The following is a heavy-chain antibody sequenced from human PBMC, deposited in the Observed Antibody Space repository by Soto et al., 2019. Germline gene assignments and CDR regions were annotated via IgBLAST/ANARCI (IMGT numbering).Heavy chain of an antibody. J-gene: IGHJ6*02. CDR3: ARGRXXWLXXXYGVDV. V-gene: IGHV4-34*01. Sequence: QVQVQQWGAGLLKPSETLSLTCAVYGGSXXXXXGXXIRQXPGKGLGWIGEINHSGITYYNPSLKSRVTISVDTSKNQFSLKLRSVTAADTAVYYCARGRXXWLXXXYGVDVWGQGTTVTVSS. CDR2: INHSGIT. CDR1: GGSXXXXX. D-gene: IGHD3-22*01.